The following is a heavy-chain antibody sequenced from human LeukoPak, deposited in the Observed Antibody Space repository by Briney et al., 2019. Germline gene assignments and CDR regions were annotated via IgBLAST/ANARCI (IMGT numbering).Heavy chain of an antibody. CDR2: IKQDGSEK. CDR1: GFTFSSYW. V-gene: IGHV3-7*01. Sequence: GGSLRLSCAASGFTFSSYWMSWVRQAPGKGLEWVANIKQDGSEKYYVDSVKGRFTISRDNAKNSLYLQMNSLRAEDTAVYYCARDHARQALLWFGELLNAFDIWGQGTMVTVSS. J-gene: IGHJ3*02. D-gene: IGHD3-10*01. CDR3: ARDHARQALLWFGELLNAFDI.